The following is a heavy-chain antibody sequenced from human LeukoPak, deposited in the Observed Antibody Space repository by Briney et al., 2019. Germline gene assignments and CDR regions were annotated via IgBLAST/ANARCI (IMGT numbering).Heavy chain of an antibody. CDR1: GFTFSNYW. Sequence: GGSLRLSCAASGFTFSNYWMGWVRQAPGKRPEWVANMNIDGSEKYYADSVKGQFSISRDNARNSVYLQMASLRVEDTAVYYCARDPVEWELLLDYWGQGTLVTVSS. CDR2: MNIDGSEK. CDR3: ARDPVEWELLLDY. J-gene: IGHJ4*02. D-gene: IGHD1-26*01. V-gene: IGHV3-7*01.